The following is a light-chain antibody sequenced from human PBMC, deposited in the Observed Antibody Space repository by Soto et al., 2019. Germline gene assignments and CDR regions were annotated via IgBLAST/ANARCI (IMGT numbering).Light chain of an antibody. J-gene: IGKJ3*01. CDR2: AAS. Sequence: DIQMTQSPSSLSASVGDRVTITCRASQSISRYLNWYQQKPGKAPKLLIYAASSSQSGVPSRFSGSGSGTDFTLTISSLQPEDFATYYCQESYSTPLFTFGPGTKVDIK. CDR1: QSISRY. V-gene: IGKV1-39*01. CDR3: QESYSTPLFT.